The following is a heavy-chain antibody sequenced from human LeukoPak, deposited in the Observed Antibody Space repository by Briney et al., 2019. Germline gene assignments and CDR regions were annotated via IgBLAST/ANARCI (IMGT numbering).Heavy chain of an antibody. CDR1: GGSISSSSYY. D-gene: IGHD5-18*01. Sequence: PSETLSLTCTVSGGSISSSSYYRGWIRQPPGKGLEWIGSIYYSGSTYYNPSLKSRVTISVDTSKNQFSLKLSSVTAADTAVYYCARDSGTAMVIPFDYWGQGTQVTVSS. J-gene: IGHJ4*02. CDR2: IYYSGST. CDR3: ARDSGTAMVIPFDY. V-gene: IGHV4-39*07.